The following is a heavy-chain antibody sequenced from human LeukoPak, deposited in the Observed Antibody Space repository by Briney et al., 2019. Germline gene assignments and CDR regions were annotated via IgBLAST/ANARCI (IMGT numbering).Heavy chain of an antibody. V-gene: IGHV3-48*03. D-gene: IGHD3-10*02. CDR1: GFTFSSYE. J-gene: IGHJ6*04. CDR2: ISSSGRTI. CDR3: AELGITMIGGV. Sequence: PGGSLRLSCAASGFTFSSYEMNWVPQAPGKGLEGVSYISSSGRTIYYADSVKGRFTISRENAKNSLYLQMNSQRAEDTAVYYCAELGITMIGGVWGKGTTVTTSS.